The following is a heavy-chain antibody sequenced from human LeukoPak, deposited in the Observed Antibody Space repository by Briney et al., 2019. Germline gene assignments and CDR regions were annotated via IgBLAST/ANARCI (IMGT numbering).Heavy chain of an antibody. CDR3: ATEFYGDYNRLDP. D-gene: IGHD4-17*01. V-gene: IGHV4-38-2*02. Sequence: SETLSLTCTVSSYSISSGYYWGWIRQPPGKGLEWIGSIYHSGITYYNPSLKSRVTISVDTSKNQFSLKLSSVTAADTAVYYCATEFYGDYNRLDPWGQGTLVTVSS. CDR1: SYSISSGYY. J-gene: IGHJ5*02. CDR2: IYHSGIT.